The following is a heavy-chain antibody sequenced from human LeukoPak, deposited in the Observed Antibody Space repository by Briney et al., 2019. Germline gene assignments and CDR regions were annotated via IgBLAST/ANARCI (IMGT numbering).Heavy chain of an antibody. J-gene: IGHJ4*02. Sequence: KPSETLSLTCTVSGGSISSYYWSWIRQPPGKGLEWIGYIYYSGSTNYNPSLKSRVTISVDTSKNQFSLKLSSVTAADTAVYYCARNSGYDHVDYWGQGTLVTVSS. V-gene: IGHV4-59*01. D-gene: IGHD5-12*01. CDR1: GGSISSYY. CDR2: IYYSGST. CDR3: ARNSGYDHVDY.